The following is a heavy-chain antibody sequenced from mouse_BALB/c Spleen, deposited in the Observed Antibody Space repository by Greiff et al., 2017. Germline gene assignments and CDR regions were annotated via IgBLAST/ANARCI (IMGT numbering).Heavy chain of an antibody. D-gene: IGHD2-14*01. CDR3: ARSGGYRYDGFAY. V-gene: IGHV5-9*03. CDR2: ISSGGGNT. J-gene: IGHJ3*01. CDR1: GFTFSSYT. Sequence: EVKLVESGGGLLKPGGSLKLSCAASGFTFSSYTMSWVRQTPEKRLEWVATISSGGGNTYYPDSVKGRFTISRDNAKNNLYLQMSSLRSEDTALYYCARSGGYRYDGFAYWGQGTLVTVSA.